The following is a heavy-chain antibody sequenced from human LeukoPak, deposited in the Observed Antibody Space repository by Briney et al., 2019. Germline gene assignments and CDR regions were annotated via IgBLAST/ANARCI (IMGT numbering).Heavy chain of an antibody. CDR1: GFTFSSYA. D-gene: IGHD3-22*01. CDR3: AKDGGYDSSGYFGYFDY. J-gene: IGHJ4*02. CDR2: ISGSGGST. Sequence: GGSLRLSCAASGFTFSSYAMSWVRQAPGKGLEWVSAISGSGGSTYYADSVKGRFTISRDNSKNTLYPQMNSLRAEDTAVYYCAKDGGYDSSGYFGYFDYWGQGTLVTVSS. V-gene: IGHV3-23*01.